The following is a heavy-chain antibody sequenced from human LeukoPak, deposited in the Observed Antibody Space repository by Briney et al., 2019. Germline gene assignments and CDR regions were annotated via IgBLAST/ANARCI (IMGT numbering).Heavy chain of an antibody. CDR1: RFTFGSYW. CDR3: ARDLWDAFDI. V-gene: IGHV3-7*01. CDR2: IRGDGSQE. Sequence: QSGGSLRLSCVASRFTFGSYWMTWVRQAPGKGLEWVANIRGDGSQEHYVDSVQGRFTISRDNAKNSLYLQMNSLRAEDTAVYYCARDLWDAFDIWGQGTMVTVSS. J-gene: IGHJ3*02.